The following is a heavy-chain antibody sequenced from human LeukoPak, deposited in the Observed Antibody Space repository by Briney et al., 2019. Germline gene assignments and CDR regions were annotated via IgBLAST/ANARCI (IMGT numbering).Heavy chain of an antibody. CDR3: VRESRSGTSY. V-gene: IGHV3-7*01. J-gene: IGHJ4*02. CDR2: IRHDGREK. D-gene: IGHD3-10*01. Sequence: PGRSLSLSCAPSGFTVSNDWMSWVRHPPGKGQEWLANIRHDGREKQYVDSVNGRSTISRENAKTSLYLQMNSLRAEAMAVFFCVRESRSGTSYWGQGTLVTVSS. CDR1: GFTVSNDW.